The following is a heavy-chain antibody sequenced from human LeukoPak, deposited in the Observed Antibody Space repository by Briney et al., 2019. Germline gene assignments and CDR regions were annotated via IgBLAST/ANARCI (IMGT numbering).Heavy chain of an antibody. CDR2: IIPILGIA. CDR3: ARETYCGGDCYSELWFDP. J-gene: IGHJ5*02. Sequence: SVNVSCKASGGTFSSYAINWVRQAPGQGLEWMGRIIPILGIANYAQKFQGRVTITADKSTSTAYMELSSLRSEDTAVYYCARETYCGGDCYSELWFDPWGQGTLVTVSS. V-gene: IGHV1-69*04. CDR1: GGTFSSYA. D-gene: IGHD2-21*02.